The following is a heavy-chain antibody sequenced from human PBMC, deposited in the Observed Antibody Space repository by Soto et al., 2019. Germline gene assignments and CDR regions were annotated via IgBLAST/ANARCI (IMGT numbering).Heavy chain of an antibody. V-gene: IGHV3-23*01. CDR1: GFTFSSYA. J-gene: IGHJ6*02. Sequence: EVQLLESGGGLVQPGGSLRLSCAASGFTFSSYAMSWVRQAPGKGLEWVSAISGSGGSTYYADSVKGRFTISRDNSKNTLYLQMNSVRAEDTAVDYCARGGYCGGDCYRNGMDGWGQGTKVTVSS. CDR2: ISGSGGST. D-gene: IGHD2-21*02. CDR3: ARGGYCGGDCYRNGMDG.